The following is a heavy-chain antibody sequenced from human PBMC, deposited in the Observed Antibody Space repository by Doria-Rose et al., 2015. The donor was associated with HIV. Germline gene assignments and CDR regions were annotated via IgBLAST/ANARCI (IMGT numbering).Heavy chain of an antibody. CDR2: IFSDEER. J-gene: IGHJ4*02. V-gene: IGHV2-26*01. D-gene: IGHD6-13*01. CDR3: ARIKSSRWYHKYYFDF. Sequence: QVTLKESGPVLVKPTETLTLTCTVSGVSLSSPGMGASWIRQPPGKALEWLANIFSDEERSYNTSLKSRLTISRGTYKSQVVLTMTDMDPVDTATYYCARIKSSRWYHKYYFDFWGQGTPVIVSA. CDR1: GVSLSSPGMG.